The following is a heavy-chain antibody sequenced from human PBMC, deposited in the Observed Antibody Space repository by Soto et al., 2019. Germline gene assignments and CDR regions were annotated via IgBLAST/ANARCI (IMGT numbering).Heavy chain of an antibody. V-gene: IGHV4-30-4*01. J-gene: IGHJ3*02. CDR3: ARANIVVVVADTGNDFDI. Sequence: QVQLQEAGPGLVKPSQTLSLTCTVSGGSITNGDYFWNWIRQSPGKGLEWIGFIYHTGTTYYNPSLRSRVSMSVATSKNQFSLTVNSVTATDTGVYYCARANIVVVVADTGNDFDIWGQGTMVTVSS. CDR1: GGSITNGDYF. CDR2: IYHTGTT. D-gene: IGHD2-15*01.